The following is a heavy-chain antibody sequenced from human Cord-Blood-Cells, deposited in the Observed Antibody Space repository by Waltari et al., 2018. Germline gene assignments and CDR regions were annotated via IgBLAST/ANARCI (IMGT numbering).Heavy chain of an antibody. CDR1: GFTVSSNY. CDR2: IYSGGST. D-gene: IGHD3-16*01. Sequence: EVQLVESGGGLIQPGGSLRLSCAASGFTVSSNYMSWVSQAPGKGLEWVSVIYSGGSTYYADSVKGRFTISRDNSKNTLYLQMNSLRAEDTAVYYCARDRRGIRGYWYFDLWGRGTLVTVSS. V-gene: IGHV3-53*01. CDR3: ARDRRGIRGYWYFDL. J-gene: IGHJ2*01.